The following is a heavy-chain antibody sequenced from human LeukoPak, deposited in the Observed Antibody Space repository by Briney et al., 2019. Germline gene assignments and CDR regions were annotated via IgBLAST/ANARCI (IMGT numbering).Heavy chain of an antibody. Sequence: GESLKISCKGSGYSFTSYWIGWVGQMPGKALEWRGIIYPGDSDTRYSPSFQGQVTISADKSISIAYLQWSSLKASDTAMYYCARRLEGYSYGYYFDYWGQGTLVTVSS. D-gene: IGHD5-18*01. CDR1: GYSFTSYW. CDR3: ARRLEGYSYGYYFDY. CDR2: IYPGDSDT. J-gene: IGHJ4*02. V-gene: IGHV5-51*01.